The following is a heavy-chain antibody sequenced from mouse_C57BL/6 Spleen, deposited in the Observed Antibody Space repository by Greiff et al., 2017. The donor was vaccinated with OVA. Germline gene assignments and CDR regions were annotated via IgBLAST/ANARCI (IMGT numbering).Heavy chain of an antibody. Sequence: VQLQQPGAELVRPGSSVKLSCKASGYTFTSYRMDWVKQRPGQGLEWIGNIYPSDSETHYNQKFKDKATLTVDKSSSTAYMQLSSLTSEDSAVYYCARGGGSSLGYWGQGTTLTVSS. J-gene: IGHJ2*01. CDR1: GYTFTSYR. V-gene: IGHV1-61*01. CDR3: ARGGGSSLGY. D-gene: IGHD1-1*01. CDR2: IYPSDSET.